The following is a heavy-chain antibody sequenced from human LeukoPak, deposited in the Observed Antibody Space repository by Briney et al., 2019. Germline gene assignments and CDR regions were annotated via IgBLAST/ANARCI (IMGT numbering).Heavy chain of an antibody. CDR3: AKGDASPVHLLTGH. J-gene: IGHJ4*02. Sequence: PGGSLRLSCAASGFTLSSYAMTWVRQAPGKGLEWVTGIGGSGGNTYYADSVNGRFTISRDNSKNTLYLQMNSLRAEDTAVYYCAKGDASPVHLLTGHWGQGTLVTVSS. CDR2: IGGSGGNT. V-gene: IGHV3-23*01. CDR1: GFTLSSYA. D-gene: IGHD3-9*01.